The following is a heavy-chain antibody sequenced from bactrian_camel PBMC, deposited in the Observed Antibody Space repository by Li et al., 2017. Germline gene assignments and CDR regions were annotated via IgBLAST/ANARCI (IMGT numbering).Heavy chain of an antibody. Sequence: HVQLVESGGGLVQPGGALNLSCEASGFSFSSYWMYWVRLAPGKGLEWVSGIFSDGARTYYADSVKGRFTISRDNAKNTLYLQLNSLKTDGTAMYYCAKSGGTWYHEYTYWGRGTQVTVS. D-gene: IGHD6*01. V-gene: IGHV3S6*01. CDR3: AKSGGTWYHEYTY. J-gene: IGHJ4*01. CDR2: IFSDGART. CDR1: GFSFSSYW.